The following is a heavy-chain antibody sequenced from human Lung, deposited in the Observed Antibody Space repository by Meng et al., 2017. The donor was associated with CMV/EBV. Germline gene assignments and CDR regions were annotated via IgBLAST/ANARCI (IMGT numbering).Heavy chain of an antibody. Sequence: GXSXKIPCKSSGYSFATYWIGWVRQMPGKDLEWMGMIYCGDSKTIYSPFFQGQVTISADKSISTAYLQWSSLQASDTAMYYCARHYDSSWFGYWGQGPLVTVSS. CDR1: GYSFATYW. J-gene: IGHJ4*02. D-gene: IGHD6-13*01. CDR2: IYCGDSKT. CDR3: ARHYDSSWFGY. V-gene: IGHV5-51*01.